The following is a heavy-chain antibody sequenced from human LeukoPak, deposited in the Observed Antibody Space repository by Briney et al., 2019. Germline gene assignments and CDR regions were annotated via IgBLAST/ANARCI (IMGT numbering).Heavy chain of an antibody. Sequence: SETLSLTCTVSGGSISSYYWSWIRQPPGKGLEWIGYIYYSGSTNYNPSLKSRVTISVDTSKNQFSLKLSSVTAADTAVYYCARGPRGYCSSTSCRPYAFDIWGQGTMVTVSS. J-gene: IGHJ3*02. V-gene: IGHV4-59*01. CDR3: ARGPRGYCSSTSCRPYAFDI. CDR2: IYYSGST. D-gene: IGHD2-2*01. CDR1: GGSISSYY.